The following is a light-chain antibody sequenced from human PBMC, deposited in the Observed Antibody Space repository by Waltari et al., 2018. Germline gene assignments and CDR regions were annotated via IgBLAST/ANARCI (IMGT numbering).Light chain of an antibody. V-gene: IGKV1-39*01. CDR1: QDISDT. CDR3: QQSYSPPHT. CDR2: ATS. Sequence: DIQMTQSPSSLSASVGDRVTITCRAGQDISDTLNWSQQKPGKAPKPLIFATSNLQSGVPSRFTGSASGADFSLTINSLQPEDFATYYCQQSYSPPHTFGQGTRVDFK. J-gene: IGKJ1*01.